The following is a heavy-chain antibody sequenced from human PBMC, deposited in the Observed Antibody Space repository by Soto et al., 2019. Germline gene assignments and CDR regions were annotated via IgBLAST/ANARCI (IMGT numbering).Heavy chain of an antibody. CDR2: ISAYNGDT. D-gene: IGHD3-16*01. CDR1: GYPFRNFG. CDR3: ARVPPQIGRAPCLFDS. Sequence: QVHLEQSGPEVKKPGASVKVSCRASGYPFRNFGVAWVRQAPGQGLEWMGWISAYNGDTNYTQSLQGRVSMTTDTSTSTVYMDLRSLRFDDTAVYYCARVPPQIGRAPCLFDSWGQGTLVIVSS. J-gene: IGHJ4*02. V-gene: IGHV1-18*01.